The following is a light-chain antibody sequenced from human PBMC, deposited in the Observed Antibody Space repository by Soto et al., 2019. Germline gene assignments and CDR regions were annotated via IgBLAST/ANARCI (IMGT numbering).Light chain of an antibody. V-gene: IGKV1-5*01. CDR1: QSISSW. J-gene: IGKJ5*01. CDR2: DAS. Sequence: DIQMTQSPSTLSASVGDRVIITCRASQSISSWLAWYQQKPGKAPKFLIYDASSLESGVPSRFSGSGSGTEFTLTISSLQPDDFATYYCQQYNSPITFGQGTRLENK. CDR3: QQYNSPIT.